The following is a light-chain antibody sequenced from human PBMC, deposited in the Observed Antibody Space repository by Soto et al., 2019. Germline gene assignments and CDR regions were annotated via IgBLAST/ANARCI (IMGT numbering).Light chain of an antibody. J-gene: IGKJ2*01. CDR1: ESIRDF. CDR2: AAS. Sequence: DIQMTQSPSSLSASVGDRVTITCRASESIRDFLSWYQQKPRKPPQLLIFAASTLQHGVPSRFSGSASGTAFPLTISSLQPEDFAAYYCQQSYSAPYTFGQGTNLEIK. CDR3: QQSYSAPYT. V-gene: IGKV1-39*01.